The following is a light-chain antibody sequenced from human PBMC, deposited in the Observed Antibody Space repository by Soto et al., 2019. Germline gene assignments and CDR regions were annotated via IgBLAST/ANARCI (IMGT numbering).Light chain of an antibody. J-gene: IGKJ4*01. Sequence: EIVMTQSPATLSVSPGERATLSCRASQSINNNLAWYQQKRGQGPRLLIYGASSRPTGTPARFSGSRSGTGFTLPISSLHSEDFAIYYCQQYNDWPLTFGGRTKVEIK. V-gene: IGKV3-15*01. CDR2: GAS. CDR1: QSINNN. CDR3: QQYNDWPLT.